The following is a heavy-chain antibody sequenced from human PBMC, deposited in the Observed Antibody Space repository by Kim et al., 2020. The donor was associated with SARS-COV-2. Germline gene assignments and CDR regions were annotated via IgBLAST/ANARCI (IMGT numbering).Heavy chain of an antibody. CDR1: GGSISSGTYS. CDR3: ARLGDYYESSGYYDPSHFYY. D-gene: IGHD3-22*01. Sequence: SETLSLTCTVSGGSISSGTYSWGWIRQPPGQGLEWIGTIYYSGSTYYNPSLKRRVTISVDTSKYQFSLRLSSLTAADTAVYYCARLGDYYESSGYYDPSHFYYWGQGTLCTVSS. J-gene: IGHJ4*02. CDR2: IYYSGST. V-gene: IGHV4-39*01.